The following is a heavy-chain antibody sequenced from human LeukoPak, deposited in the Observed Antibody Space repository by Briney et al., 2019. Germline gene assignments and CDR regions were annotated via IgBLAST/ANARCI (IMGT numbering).Heavy chain of an antibody. CDR3: ARNGRYCATATCLDF. CDR1: GFSLRAYT. D-gene: IGHD2-15*01. J-gene: IGHJ4*02. V-gene: IGHV3-48*01. CDR2: IISPSTTI. Sequence: GGSLRLSCAASGFSLRAYTMNWVRQAPGMGLEWISYIISPSTTIYYADSVEGRFTISRDNAKNSLYLQMDSPRAEDTAVYYRARNGRYCATATCLDFWGQGTLVTVSS.